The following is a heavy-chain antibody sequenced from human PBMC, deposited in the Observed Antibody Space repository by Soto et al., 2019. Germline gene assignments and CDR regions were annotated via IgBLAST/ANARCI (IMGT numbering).Heavy chain of an antibody. Sequence: VHLQQWGAGLLRPSETLSLTCTVSGESFGAYYWCWIRQSPGKGLEWIGEVYHSGDTKYNPSLKSRVTISEDPSKNQFSLRMTSMTAADTGVYYCARGFSNSVTTRFDSWGQGTLVTVSS. CDR1: GESFGAYY. J-gene: IGHJ4*02. CDR3: ARGFSNSVTTRFDS. D-gene: IGHD4-17*01. V-gene: IGHV4-34*01. CDR2: VYHSGDT.